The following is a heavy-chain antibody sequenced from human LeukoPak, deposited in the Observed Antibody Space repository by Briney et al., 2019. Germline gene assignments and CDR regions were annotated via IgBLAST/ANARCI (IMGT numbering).Heavy chain of an antibody. CDR1: AYTFTSYG. Sequence: ASVKVSCKASAYTFTSYGVGWVRQAPGQGLEWMGWISAYNGKTKYAQKFQGRLTMTTEASTSTAYMELRSLTSADTAVYYCARDRIDYGDYVDYYYYGMDVWGQGTTVTVSS. J-gene: IGHJ6*02. V-gene: IGHV1-18*01. CDR2: ISAYNGKT. CDR3: ARDRIDYGDYVDYYYYGMDV. D-gene: IGHD4-17*01.